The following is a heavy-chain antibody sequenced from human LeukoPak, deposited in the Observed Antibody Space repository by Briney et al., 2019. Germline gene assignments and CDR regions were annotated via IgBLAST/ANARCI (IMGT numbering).Heavy chain of an antibody. CDR3: ARAYGGNSQYFQH. V-gene: IGHV4-38-2*02. CDR2: IPHSGST. J-gene: IGHJ1*01. CDR1: GYSISSGYY. Sequence: PSETLSLTCTVSGYSISSGYYWGWIRQPPGKGLEWIGSIPHSGSTNYNPSLKSRVTISLDTSKNQLSLKLSSVTAADTAVYYCARAYGGNSQYFQHWGQGTLVTVSS. D-gene: IGHD4-23*01.